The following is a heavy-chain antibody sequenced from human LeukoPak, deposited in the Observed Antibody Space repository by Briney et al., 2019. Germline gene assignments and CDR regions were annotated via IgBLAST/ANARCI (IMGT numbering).Heavy chain of an antibody. V-gene: IGHV4-34*01. CDR3: ARGRGYCSSTSCYRKPLYGMDV. D-gene: IGHD2-2*01. Sequence: SETLSLTCAVYGGSFSGYSWSWIRQPPGKGLEWIGEINHSGSTNYNPSLKSRVTISVDTAKNQFSLKLSSVTAADTAVYYCARGRGYCSSTSCYRKPLYGMDVWGQGTTVTVSS. CDR2: INHSGST. CDR1: GGSFSGYS. J-gene: IGHJ6*02.